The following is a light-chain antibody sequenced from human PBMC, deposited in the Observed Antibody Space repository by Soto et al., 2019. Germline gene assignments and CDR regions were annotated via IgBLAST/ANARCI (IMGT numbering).Light chain of an antibody. V-gene: IGKV1-13*02. CDR1: QGISSY. Sequence: AIQLTQSPSSLSASVGDAVTITCRASQGISSYLAWYQHTPGKAPNLLIYAASSLESGVPSRFSGSGSATEFTLTISSLQPDDFATYYCQQYYSHSTFGQGTKVDIK. CDR2: AAS. CDR3: QQYYSHST. J-gene: IGKJ1*01.